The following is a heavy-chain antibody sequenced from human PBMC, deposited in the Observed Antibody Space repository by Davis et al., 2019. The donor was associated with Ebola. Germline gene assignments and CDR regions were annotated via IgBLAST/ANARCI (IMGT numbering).Heavy chain of an antibody. CDR3: TTTVTRVSGAFDI. V-gene: IGHV3-73*01. CDR1: GFTFSGSA. Sequence: PGGSLRLSCAASGFTFSGSAMHWVRQASGKGLEWVGRIRSKANSYATAYGASVKGRFTISRDDSKNTAYLQMNSLKTEDTAVYYCTTTVTRVSGAFDIWGQGTMVTVSS. J-gene: IGHJ3*02. CDR2: IRSKANSYAT. D-gene: IGHD4-17*01.